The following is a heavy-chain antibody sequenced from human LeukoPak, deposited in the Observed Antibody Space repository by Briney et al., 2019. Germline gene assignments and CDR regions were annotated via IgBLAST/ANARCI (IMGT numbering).Heavy chain of an antibody. CDR3: ARPRYTNSQDAFDI. V-gene: IGHV1-46*01. CDR2: IDPSSGGS. D-gene: IGHD3-9*01. Sequence: ASVKVSCKASGYTFTTYFLHWVRQAPGQGLEWMGIIDPSSGGSTSAQKFQVRVTMTRDMSTSTVYMELSSLTSEDTAVHYCARPRYTNSQDAFDIWGQGTMVTVSS. J-gene: IGHJ3*02. CDR1: GYTFTTYF.